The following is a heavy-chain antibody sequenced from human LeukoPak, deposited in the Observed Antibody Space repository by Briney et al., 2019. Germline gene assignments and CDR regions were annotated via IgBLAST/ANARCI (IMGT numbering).Heavy chain of an antibody. J-gene: IGHJ6*04. CDR3: AREGELAAADPSAYYYYYGMDV. CDR1: GGSISSYS. CDR2: IYYSGST. V-gene: IGHV4-59*01. D-gene: IGHD6-13*01. Sequence: SETLSLTCTVSGGSISSYSWSWIRQPPGKGLEWIGYIYYSGSTNYNPSLKSRVTISVDTSKNQFSLKLSSVTAADTAVYYCAREGELAAADPSAYYYYYGMDVWGKGTTVTVSS.